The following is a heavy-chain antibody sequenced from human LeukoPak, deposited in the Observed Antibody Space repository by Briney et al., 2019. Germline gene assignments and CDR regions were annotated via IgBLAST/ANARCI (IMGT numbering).Heavy chain of an antibody. J-gene: IGHJ6*04. Sequence: GGSLRLSCAASGFTFSSYSMNWVRQAPGKGLEWVSSISSSSSYIYYADLVKGRFTISRDNAKNSLYLQMNSLRAEDTAVYYCASPVIVTKRNYYYGMDVWGKGTTVTVSS. CDR2: ISSSSSYI. CDR1: GFTFSSYS. V-gene: IGHV3-21*01. D-gene: IGHD2-15*01. CDR3: ASPVIVTKRNYYYGMDV.